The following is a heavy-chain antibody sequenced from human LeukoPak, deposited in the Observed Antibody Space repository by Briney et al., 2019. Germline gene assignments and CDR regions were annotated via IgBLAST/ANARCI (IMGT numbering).Heavy chain of an antibody. CDR3: ARESKDGYRASGTFDI. CDR2: ISSSDNTI. CDR1: GFTFSSYE. D-gene: IGHD5-24*01. J-gene: IGHJ3*02. Sequence: GGSLRLSCAASGFTFSSYEMNWVRQAPGKGLEWVSYISSSDNTIYYPDSVQGRFTISRDNAKNSLYLQMNSLRAEDTAVYYCARESKDGYRASGTFDIWGQGTVATVSS. V-gene: IGHV3-48*03.